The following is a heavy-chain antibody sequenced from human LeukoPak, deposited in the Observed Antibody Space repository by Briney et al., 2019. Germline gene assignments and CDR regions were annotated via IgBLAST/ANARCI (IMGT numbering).Heavy chain of an antibody. V-gene: IGHV3-64*01. Sequence: TGGSLRLSCAASGFTFSTYAMHWVRQAPGKGLEYVSAVNSNGRNTFYARSVKGRFTISRDNSKNTLYLQMNSLRAEDTAVYYCARGDLGYCSSTSCYYFDYWGQGTLVTVSS. CDR3: ARGDLGYCSSTSCYYFDY. CDR1: GFTFSTYA. CDR2: VNSNGRNT. J-gene: IGHJ4*02. D-gene: IGHD2-2*01.